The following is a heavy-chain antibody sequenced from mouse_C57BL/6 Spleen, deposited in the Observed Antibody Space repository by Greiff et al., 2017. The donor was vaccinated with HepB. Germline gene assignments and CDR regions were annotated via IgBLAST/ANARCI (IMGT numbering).Heavy chain of an antibody. CDR1: GFSLTSYG. V-gene: IGHV2-5*01. Sequence: VKLVESGPGLVQPSQSLSITCTVSGFSLTSYGVHWVRQSPGKGLEWLGVIWRGGSTDYNAAFMSRLSITKDNSKSQVFFKMNSLQADDTAIYYCAKTGYDYEAMDYWGQGTSVTVSS. J-gene: IGHJ4*01. CDR3: AKTGYDYEAMDY. CDR2: IWRGGST.